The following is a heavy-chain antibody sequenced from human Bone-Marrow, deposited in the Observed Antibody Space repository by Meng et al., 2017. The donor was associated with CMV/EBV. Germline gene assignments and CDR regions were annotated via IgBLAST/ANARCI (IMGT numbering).Heavy chain of an antibody. CDR1: GGSISSYY. V-gene: IGHV4-59*01. CDR2: IYYSGST. D-gene: IGHD2-2*01. Sequence: GSLRLSCTVSGGSISSYYWSWIRQPPGKGLEWIGYIYYSGSTNYNPSLKSRVTISVDTSKNQFSLKLSSVTAADTAVYYCARAGVPAANPFYGMDAWGQGTTVTVYS. CDR3: ARAGVPAANPFYGMDA. J-gene: IGHJ6*02.